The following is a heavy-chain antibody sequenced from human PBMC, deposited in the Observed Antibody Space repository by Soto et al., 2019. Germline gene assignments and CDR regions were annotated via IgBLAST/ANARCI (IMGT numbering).Heavy chain of an antibody. CDR2: ISSDGSTK. CDR1: GFTFSHYG. CDR3: AKALAAKRLVGVAFDH. Sequence: QVQLVESGGGVVQPGGSLRLSCAASGFTFSHYGMHWVRQAPGKGLEWVGVISSDGSTKYYGDSVKGRFTISRDNSKNTLFLPLNSLRAEDTAVYYCAKALAAKRLVGVAFDHWGQATLVSVSS. D-gene: IGHD2-8*02. V-gene: IGHV3-30*18. J-gene: IGHJ4*02.